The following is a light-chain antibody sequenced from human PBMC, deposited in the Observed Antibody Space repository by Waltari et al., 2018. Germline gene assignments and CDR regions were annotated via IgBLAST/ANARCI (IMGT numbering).Light chain of an antibody. CDR2: RAS. V-gene: IGKV1-5*03. CDR3: QHYNSYPLT. J-gene: IGKJ4*01. CDR1: QSVSNW. Sequence: DIQLTQSPSTLPASVGDRATITCRARQSVSNWLAWYQQKPGKAPKLLIYRASILESGVPSRFSGSGSGTEFTLTISSLQPEDFATYFCQHYNSYPLTFGGGTKVDI.